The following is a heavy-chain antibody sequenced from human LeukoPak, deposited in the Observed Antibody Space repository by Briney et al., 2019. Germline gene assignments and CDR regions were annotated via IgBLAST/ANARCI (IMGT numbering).Heavy chain of an antibody. CDR2: ISSSGSTI. V-gene: IGHV3-11*01. J-gene: IGHJ4*02. Sequence: GGSLRLSCAASGFTFSDYYMSWIRQAPGKGLEWVSYISSSGSTIYYADSVKGRFTISRDNAKNSLYLQMNSLRAEDTAVYYCARATSSSTTLLDYFDYWGQETLVTVSS. CDR1: GFTFSDYY. D-gene: IGHD2-2*01. CDR3: ARATSSSTTLLDYFDY.